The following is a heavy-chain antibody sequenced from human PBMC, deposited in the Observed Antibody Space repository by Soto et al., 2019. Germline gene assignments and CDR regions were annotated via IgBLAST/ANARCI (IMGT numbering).Heavy chain of an antibody. D-gene: IGHD4-17*01. J-gene: IGHJ4*02. CDR1: GFTFSSYW. CDR2: IKQDGSEK. V-gene: IGHV3-7*01. CDR3: ARDPSYGACDY. Sequence: PGGSLRLSCAASGFTFSSYWMSWVRQAPGKGLEWVANIKQDGSEKYYVDSVKGRFTISRDNAKNSLNLQMNGLRAEDTAVYYCARDPSYGACDYWGQGTLVTVSS.